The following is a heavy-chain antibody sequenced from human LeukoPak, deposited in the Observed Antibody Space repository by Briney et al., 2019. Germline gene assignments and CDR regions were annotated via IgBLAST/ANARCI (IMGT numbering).Heavy chain of an antibody. J-gene: IGHJ4*02. CDR1: GGSISSYY. Sequence: SETLSLTCTVSGGSISSYYWSWIRQPPGKGQEWIGYIYYSGSTNYNPSLKSRVTISLDTSKNQFSLKLSSVTAADTAVYYCARTPQSGYVAYYFDYWGQGTLVTVSS. CDR2: IYYSGST. V-gene: IGHV4-59*01. D-gene: IGHD5-12*01. CDR3: ARTPQSGYVAYYFDY.